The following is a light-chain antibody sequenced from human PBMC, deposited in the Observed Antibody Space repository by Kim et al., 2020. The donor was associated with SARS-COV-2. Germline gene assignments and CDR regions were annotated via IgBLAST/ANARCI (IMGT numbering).Light chain of an antibody. J-gene: IGLJ2*01. V-gene: IGLV4-69*01. CDR1: SGHSSYA. CDR2: LNSDGSH. CDR3: QTWDTGIRV. Sequence: QLVLTQSPSASASLGASVKLTCTLSSGHSSYAIAWHQQQPEKGPRYLMKLNSDGSHSKGDGIPDRFSGSSSGAERYLTISSLQSEDEADYYCQTWDTGIRVFAGGPQLTVL.